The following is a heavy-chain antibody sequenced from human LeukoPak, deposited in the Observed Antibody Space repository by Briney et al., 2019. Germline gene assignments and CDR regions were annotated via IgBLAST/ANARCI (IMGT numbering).Heavy chain of an antibody. CDR2: IYYSGST. J-gene: IGHJ4*02. CDR3: ARDSGSNFDY. V-gene: IGHV4-28*03. Sequence: SETLSLTCAVSGYSISSSNWWGWIRQPPGKGLEWIGYIYYSGSTNYNPSLKSRVTMSLDTSKNQFSLKLSSVTAADTAVYHCARDSGSNFDYWGQGTLVTVSS. CDR1: GYSISSSNW. D-gene: IGHD2-15*01.